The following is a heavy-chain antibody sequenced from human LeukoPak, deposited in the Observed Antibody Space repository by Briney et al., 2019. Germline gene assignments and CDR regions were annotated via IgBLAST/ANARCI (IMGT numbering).Heavy chain of an antibody. CDR3: AKDRGPYLGIDNNWFDP. J-gene: IGHJ5*02. CDR2: ISGYGTNT. V-gene: IGHV3-23*01. Sequence: GGSRRLSCAASGFTFNLYAMSWVRQVPGKGLEWVSGISGYGTNTYYADSVKGRFTISRDSSKNTVFLQMNSLTVEDTAVYHCAKDRGPYLGIDNNWFDPWGQGTLVIVSA. D-gene: IGHD1-26*01. CDR1: GFTFNLYA.